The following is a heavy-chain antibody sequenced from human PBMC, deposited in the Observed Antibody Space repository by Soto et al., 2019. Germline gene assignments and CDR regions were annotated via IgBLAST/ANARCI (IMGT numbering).Heavy chain of an antibody. J-gene: IGHJ4*02. CDR3: ARGGGFGSFDY. Sequence: TXSLGCTVSGASITDGAYSWSWIRQTPGKGLEWIGYINHLETTFYNPSFESRLTLSIDRTKNQFSLNLKSMSAADRAVYFCARGGGFGSFDYWGQGILVTVYS. CDR1: GASITDGAYS. V-gene: IGHV4-30-2*01. D-gene: IGHD3-10*01. CDR2: INHLETT.